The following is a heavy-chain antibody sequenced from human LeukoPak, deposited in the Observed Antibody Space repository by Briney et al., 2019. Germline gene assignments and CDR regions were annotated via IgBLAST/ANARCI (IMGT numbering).Heavy chain of an antibody. D-gene: IGHD3-10*01. Sequence: SETLSLTCTVSGGSLSSRNYYWGWIRQPPGKGLEWIGTIYYSGSTYYNPSLKSRVTISVDTSKNQFSLRLTSVTAADTAVYYCARVASSVPDYWGQGTLVTVSP. V-gene: IGHV4-39*07. CDR2: IYYSGST. CDR3: ARVASSVPDY. CDR1: GGSLSSRNYY. J-gene: IGHJ4*02.